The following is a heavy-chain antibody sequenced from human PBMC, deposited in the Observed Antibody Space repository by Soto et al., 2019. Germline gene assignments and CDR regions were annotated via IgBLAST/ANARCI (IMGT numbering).Heavy chain of an antibody. V-gene: IGHV1-3*01. CDR2: INAGNGNT. J-gene: IGHJ6*02. D-gene: IGHD1-1*01. Sequence: WASVKVSCKASGSTFTSYAMHWVRQAPGQRLEWMGWINAGNGNTKYSQKFQGRVTITRDTSASTAYMELSSLRSEDTAVYYCARDPLLNPSATTTDYGMDVWGQGTTVTVSS. CDR1: GSTFTSYA. CDR3: ARDPLLNPSATTTDYGMDV.